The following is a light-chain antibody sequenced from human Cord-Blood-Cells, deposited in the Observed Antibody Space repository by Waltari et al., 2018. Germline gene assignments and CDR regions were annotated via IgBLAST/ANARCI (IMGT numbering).Light chain of an antibody. J-gene: IGLJ2*01. CDR2: QDS. CDR1: KLGDKY. V-gene: IGLV3-1*01. CDR3: QAWDSSTVV. Sequence: SYELTQPPSVSVSPGQTASITCSGDKLGDKYACWYQQEPGQTPGLVIYQDSKRPSGIPERFSGSTSGNTATLTISGTQAMDEADYYCQAWDSSTVVFGGGTKLTVL.